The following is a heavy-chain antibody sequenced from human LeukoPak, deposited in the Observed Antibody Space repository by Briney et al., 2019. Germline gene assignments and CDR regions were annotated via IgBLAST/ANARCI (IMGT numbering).Heavy chain of an antibody. D-gene: IGHD3-10*01. CDR2: INHSGST. CDR1: GGSFSGYY. V-gene: IGHV4-34*01. J-gene: IGHJ3*02. CDR3: ARRRGLLWFGELHDAFDI. Sequence: SETLSLTCAVYGGSFSGYYWSWIRQPPGKGLEWIGEINHSGSTNYNPSLKSRVTISVDTSKNQFSLKLSSVTAADTAVYYCARRRGLLWFGELHDAFDIWGQGTMVTVSS.